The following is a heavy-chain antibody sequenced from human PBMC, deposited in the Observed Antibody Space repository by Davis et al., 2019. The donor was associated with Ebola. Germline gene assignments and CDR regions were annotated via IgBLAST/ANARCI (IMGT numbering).Heavy chain of an antibody. Sequence: LRLSCTVSGGSISSGGYYWSWIRQHPGKGLEWIGYIYYSGSTYYNPSLKSRVTISVDTSKNQFSLKLSSVTAADTAVYYCARDNPPYYSSVAGREYGMDVWGQGTTVTVSS. J-gene: IGHJ6*02. CDR1: GGSISSGGYY. CDR3: ARDNPPYYSSVAGREYGMDV. V-gene: IGHV4-31*03. CDR2: IYYSGST. D-gene: IGHD3-10*01.